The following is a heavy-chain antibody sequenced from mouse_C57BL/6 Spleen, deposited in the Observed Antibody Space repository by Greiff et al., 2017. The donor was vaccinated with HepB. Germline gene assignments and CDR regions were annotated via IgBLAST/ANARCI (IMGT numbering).Heavy chain of an antibody. CDR3: ARIPYYYGSSHWYFDV. D-gene: IGHD1-1*01. Sequence: EVKVVESGGGLVKPGGSLKLSCAASGFTFSDYGMHWVRQAPEKGLEWVAYISSGSSTIYYADTVKGRFTISRDNAKNTLFLQMTSLRSEDTAMYYCARIPYYYGSSHWYFDVWGTGTTVTVSS. CDR2: ISSGSSTI. J-gene: IGHJ1*03. CDR1: GFTFSDYG. V-gene: IGHV5-17*01.